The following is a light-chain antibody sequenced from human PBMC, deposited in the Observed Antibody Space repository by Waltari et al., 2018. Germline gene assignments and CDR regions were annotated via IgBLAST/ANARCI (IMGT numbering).Light chain of an antibody. V-gene: IGKV1-5*03. CDR3: QQYDNYWT. Sequence: IQMTQSPSTLSASVGDRVTITCRASQSITNWLAWYQQKPGKAPKLLIYRASNLESGVPSMFSGSGSGTEFTLTISSLQPDDFATYYCQQYDNYWTFGQGTKVEIK. CDR2: RAS. CDR1: QSITNW. J-gene: IGKJ1*01.